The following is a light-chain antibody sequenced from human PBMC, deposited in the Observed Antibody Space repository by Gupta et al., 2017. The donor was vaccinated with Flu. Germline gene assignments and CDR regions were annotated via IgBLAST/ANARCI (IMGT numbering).Light chain of an antibody. V-gene: IGLV1-44*01. CDR3: AEWDDSLRGLV. Sequence: QSVLTQPPSASGTPGQRVTIPCFGSSSNIGSYTVNCYRHLPGTAPKLLCDSNDLRPAGVPARFSCSKSGTYASPATNWLQSEEDVDDYYAEWDDSLRGLVFGGGSKLTV. CDR2: SND. J-gene: IGLJ2*01. CDR1: SSNIGSYT.